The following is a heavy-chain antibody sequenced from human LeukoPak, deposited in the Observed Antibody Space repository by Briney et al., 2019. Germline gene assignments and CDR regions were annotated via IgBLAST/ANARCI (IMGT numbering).Heavy chain of an antibody. V-gene: IGHV4-38-2*01. CDR3: ARTGVIAVAGPFDP. J-gene: IGHJ5*02. CDR2: IYYSGST. CDR1: GFTFSSYG. Sequence: GSLRLSCAAAGFTFSSYGVTWVRQAPGKGLGWIGSIYYSGSTYYNPSLKMRVTISVDTSKNQFSLKLSSVTAADTAVYYCARTGVIAVAGPFDPWGQGTLVTVSS. D-gene: IGHD6-19*01.